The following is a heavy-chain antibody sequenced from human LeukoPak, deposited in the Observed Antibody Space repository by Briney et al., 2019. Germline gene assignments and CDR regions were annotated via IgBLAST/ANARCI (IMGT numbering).Heavy chain of an antibody. CDR1: GFTFSSYA. Sequence: GGSLRLSCAASGFTFSSYAMSWVRQAPGKGLEWISYISSSGNTIYYADSVKGRFTISRDNAKNSLYLQMNSLRADDTALYYCARVRGLVAAGHYFDYWGQGTLVTISS. D-gene: IGHD6-13*01. CDR2: ISSSGNTI. J-gene: IGHJ4*02. V-gene: IGHV3-48*01. CDR3: ARVRGLVAAGHYFDY.